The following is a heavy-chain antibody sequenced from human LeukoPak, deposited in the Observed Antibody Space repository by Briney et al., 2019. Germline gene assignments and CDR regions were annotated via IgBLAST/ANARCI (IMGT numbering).Heavy chain of an antibody. Sequence: ASVKVSCKPSGYASNAYGISWVRQAPGRGLEWLGWISGYNYNTNYAQMFRGRVTMTIDTSRITAYMELRSLTSDDTAVYYCARDKSVATAPRHPFDYWGQGTLITVSS. V-gene: IGHV1-18*01. CDR1: GYASNAYG. J-gene: IGHJ4*02. D-gene: IGHD5-12*01. CDR3: ARDKSVATAPRHPFDY. CDR2: ISGYNYNT.